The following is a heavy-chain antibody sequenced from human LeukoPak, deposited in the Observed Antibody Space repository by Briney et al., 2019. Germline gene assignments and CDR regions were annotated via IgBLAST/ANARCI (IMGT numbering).Heavy chain of an antibody. Sequence: SETLSLTCTVSGGSISSYYWSWIRQPPGKGLEWIGYIYYSGSTNYNPSLKSRVTISVDTSKNQFSLKLSSVTAEDTAVYYCARDPLTSYGDYETTPGDYYGMDVWGQGTTVTVSS. J-gene: IGHJ6*02. CDR1: GGSISSYY. CDR2: IYYSGST. D-gene: IGHD4-17*01. CDR3: ARDPLTSYGDYETTPGDYYGMDV. V-gene: IGHV4-59*01.